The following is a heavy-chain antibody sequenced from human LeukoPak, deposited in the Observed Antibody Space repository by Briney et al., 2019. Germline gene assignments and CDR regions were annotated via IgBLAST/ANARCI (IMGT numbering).Heavy chain of an antibody. Sequence: PSETLSLTCTVSGGSISSSSYYWGWIRQPPGKGLEWIGYIYYSGSTNYNPSLKSRVTISVDTSKNQFSLKLSSVTAADTAVYYCARGPTRYYFDYWGQGTLVTVSS. V-gene: IGHV4-61*05. CDR1: GGSISSSSYY. CDR2: IYYSGST. J-gene: IGHJ4*02. CDR3: ARGPTRYYFDY.